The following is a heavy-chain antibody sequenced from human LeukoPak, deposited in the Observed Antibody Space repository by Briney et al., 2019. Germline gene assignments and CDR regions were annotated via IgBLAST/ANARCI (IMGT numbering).Heavy chain of an antibody. V-gene: IGHV1-69*13. CDR3: AREHDSSGYYSGSLYFDY. J-gene: IGHJ4*02. D-gene: IGHD3-22*01. CDR2: IIPIFGTA. Sequence: SVKVSCKASGGTFSSYAISWVRQAPGQGLDWMGGIIPIFGTANYAQKFQGRVTITADESTSTAYMELSSLRSEDTAVYYCAREHDSSGYYSGSLYFDYWGQGTLVTVSS. CDR1: GGTFSSYA.